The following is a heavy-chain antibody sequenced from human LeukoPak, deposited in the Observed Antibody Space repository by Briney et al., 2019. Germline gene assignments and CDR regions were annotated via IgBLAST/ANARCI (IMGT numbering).Heavy chain of an antibody. CDR2: FHYSGST. CDR1: GGSISSYY. V-gene: IGHV4-59*01. D-gene: IGHD3-10*01. CDR3: ASNSAGSYYYYFDY. J-gene: IGHJ4*02. Sequence: SETLSLTCTVSGGSISSYYWNWIRQPPGKGLEWIGYFHYSGSTNYNPSLKSRVTISVDTSKNQFSLKLSSVSAADTAVYYCASNSAGSYYYYFDYWGQGTLVTVSS.